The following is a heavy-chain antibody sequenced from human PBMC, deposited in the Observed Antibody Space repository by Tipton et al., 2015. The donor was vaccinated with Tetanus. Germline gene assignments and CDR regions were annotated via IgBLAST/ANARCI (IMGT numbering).Heavy chain of an antibody. CDR3: ARDNYDFPKKGPFDS. CDR2: VYYSRRT. V-gene: IGHV4-30-4*02. J-gene: IGHJ4*02. CDR1: GGSLRDGDHN. Sequence: TLSLTCSVSGGSLRDGDHNWSWIRQAPGKGLEWIGHVYYSRRTYYNPPLKSRVTISADMSNNQFSLKLASVTAADTAVYYCARDNYDFPKKGPFDSWGQGTLVIVSS. D-gene: IGHD3-3*01.